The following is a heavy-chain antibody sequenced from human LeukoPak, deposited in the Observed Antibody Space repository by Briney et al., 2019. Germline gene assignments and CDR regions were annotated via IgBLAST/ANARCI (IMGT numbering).Heavy chain of an antibody. CDR3: ARHLDARLGGARFSDY. V-gene: IGHV4-59*08. CDR2: INNSGNT. J-gene: IGHJ4*02. D-gene: IGHD2-21*01. CDR1: GGSISSYY. Sequence: SETLSLTCIVSGGSISSYYWSWIRQPPGKGLEWIAYINNSGNTNYYPALKRRVTISVDTSRNEFSLKVDYVTAADTAVYYCARHLDARLGGARFSDYWGQGTLVTVSS.